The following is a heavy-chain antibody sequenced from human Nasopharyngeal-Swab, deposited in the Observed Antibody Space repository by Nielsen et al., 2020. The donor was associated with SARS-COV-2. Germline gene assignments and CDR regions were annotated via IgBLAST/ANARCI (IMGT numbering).Heavy chain of an antibody. CDR3: ARGRHRYDYVWGSYRYYYYGLDV. Sequence: SETLSLTCAVYGASFSGYYWSWIRQPPGKGLEWIGEINHSGSTNYNPSLKSRVTISADTSKNQFSLKLSSVTAADTAVYYCARGRHRYDYVWGSYRYYYYGLDVWGQGTTVTVSS. J-gene: IGHJ6*02. CDR1: GASFSGYY. CDR2: INHSGST. V-gene: IGHV4-34*01. D-gene: IGHD3-16*02.